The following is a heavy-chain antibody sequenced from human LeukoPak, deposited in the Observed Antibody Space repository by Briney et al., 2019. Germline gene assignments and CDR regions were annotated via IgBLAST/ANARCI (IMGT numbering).Heavy chain of an antibody. Sequence: SETLSLTCAVYGGSFSGYYWSWIRQPPGKGLEWIGEINHSGSTNYNPSLKSRVTISVDTSKNQFSLKLSSVTAADTAVYYCARASYGSGNDAFDIWGQGTMVTVSS. V-gene: IGHV4-34*01. D-gene: IGHD3-10*01. CDR2: INHSGST. CDR1: GGSFSGYY. J-gene: IGHJ3*02. CDR3: ARASYGSGNDAFDI.